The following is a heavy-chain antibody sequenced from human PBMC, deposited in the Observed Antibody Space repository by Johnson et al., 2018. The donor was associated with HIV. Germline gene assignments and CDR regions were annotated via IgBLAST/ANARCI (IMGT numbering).Heavy chain of an antibody. CDR2: INWNGGGT. CDR1: GFTFNRAW. Sequence: VQLVESGGGLVQPGRSLRLSCAASGFTFNRAWMSWVRQAPGKGLEWVSGINWNGGGTGYVDSVKGRFTISRDNAKNSLYLQMNSLRAEDTALYYCAKALLLTTATSRDAFDIWGQGTMVTVSS. V-gene: IGHV3-20*04. J-gene: IGHJ3*02. CDR3: AKALLLTTATSRDAFDI. D-gene: IGHD4-17*01.